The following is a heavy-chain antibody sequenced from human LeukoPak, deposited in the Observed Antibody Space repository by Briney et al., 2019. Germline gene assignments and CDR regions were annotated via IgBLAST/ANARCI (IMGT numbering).Heavy chain of an antibody. CDR2: IGHDGNNK. CDR1: GFIFNSYG. D-gene: IGHD4-23*01. V-gene: IGHV3-30*02. Sequence: GGSLRLSCVASGFIFNSYGMHWVRQAPGKGLECVSFIGHDGNNKYYLDSVKGRFTISRDNSKNTLYLQMNALRADDTAVYYCARDFRATVVTAGPDFWGQGTLVTVSS. J-gene: IGHJ4*02. CDR3: ARDFRATVVTAGPDF.